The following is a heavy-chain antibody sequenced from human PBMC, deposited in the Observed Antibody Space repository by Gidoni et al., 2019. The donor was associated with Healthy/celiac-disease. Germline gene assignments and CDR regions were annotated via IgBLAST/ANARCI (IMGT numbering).Heavy chain of an antibody. Sequence: VQLVESGGGVVQPGRSLRLSCPASGFTFSSHGMHWVRQAPGKGLEWGAVIWDDGSNKYYADSVKGGFTIARDNSKNTLYLKMNSLRAEDTAVYYCAREGQLLNGGGSSAFDIWGQGTMVTVSS. CDR1: GFTFSSHG. J-gene: IGHJ3*02. CDR3: AREGQLLNGGGSSAFDI. D-gene: IGHD2-2*01. CDR2: IWDDGSNK. V-gene: IGHV3-33*01.